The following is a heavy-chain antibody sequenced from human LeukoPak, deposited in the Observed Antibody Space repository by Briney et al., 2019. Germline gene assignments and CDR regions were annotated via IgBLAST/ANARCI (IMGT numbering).Heavy chain of an antibody. CDR1: GFTFSNYW. J-gene: IGHJ4*02. CDR3: ARDVYYYDSSGHDF. Sequence: PGGSLRLSCAASGFTFSNYWMNWVRQAPGKGLEWVANIKRDRSEKYYVDSVRGRFTISRDNVKNSLYLQLSSLKAEDTGIYYCARDVYYYDSSGHDFWGQGTLVTVSS. CDR2: IKRDRSEK. V-gene: IGHV3-7*01. D-gene: IGHD3-22*01.